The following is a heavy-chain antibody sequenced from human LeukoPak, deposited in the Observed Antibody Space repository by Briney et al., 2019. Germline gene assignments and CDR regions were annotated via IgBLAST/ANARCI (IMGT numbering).Heavy chain of an antibody. Sequence: GASVKVSCKASGYTFTGYYMHWVRQAPGQGLEWMGWISAYNGNTNYAQKLQGRVTMTTDTSTSTAYMELRSLRSDDTAVYYCARERYSSGRPIDYWGQGTLVTVSS. CDR1: GYTFTGYY. J-gene: IGHJ4*02. D-gene: IGHD6-19*01. CDR3: ARERYSSGRPIDY. V-gene: IGHV1-18*04. CDR2: ISAYNGNT.